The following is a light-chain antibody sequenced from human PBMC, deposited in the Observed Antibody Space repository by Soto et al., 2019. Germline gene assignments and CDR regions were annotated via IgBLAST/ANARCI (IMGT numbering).Light chain of an antibody. V-gene: IGKV3-20*01. Sequence: VMTQSPATLSVSPGERAALSCRASQSISTNLAWYQHKPGQPPRLLIYDASKRATGIPDRFSGSGSGTDFTLTISSLEPEDFAVYYCQQYGSSPQDTFGQGTKVDI. J-gene: IGKJ1*01. CDR3: QQYGSSPQDT. CDR2: DAS. CDR1: QSISTN.